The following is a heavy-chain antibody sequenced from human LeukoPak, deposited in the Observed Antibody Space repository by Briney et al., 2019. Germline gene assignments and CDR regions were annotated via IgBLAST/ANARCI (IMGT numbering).Heavy chain of an antibody. D-gene: IGHD3-9*01. J-gene: IGHJ5*02. CDR2: IIPIFGTA. Sequence: GASVKVSCKASGGTFSSYAISWVRQAPGQGLEWMGGIIPIFGTANYAQKFQGRVTITADKSTSTAYIELSSLRSEDTAVCYCARDPRKLRYFDWLSNWFDPWGQGTLVTVSS. CDR3: ARDPRKLRYFDWLSNWFDP. CDR1: GGTFSSYA. V-gene: IGHV1-69*06.